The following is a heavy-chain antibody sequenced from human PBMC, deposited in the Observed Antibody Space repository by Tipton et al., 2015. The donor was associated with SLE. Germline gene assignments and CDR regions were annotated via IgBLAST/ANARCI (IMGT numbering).Heavy chain of an antibody. CDR2: IKQDGSEI. J-gene: IGHJ3*02. CDR1: GFTFSSSW. V-gene: IGHV3-7*01. D-gene: IGHD3-16*01. CDR3: ARVTLTPFGAFDI. Sequence: GSLRLSCAASGFTFSSSWMSWVRQAPGKGLEWVASIKQDGSEIHYVDSVKGRFTIPRDNAKNSLYLQMNSLSAEDTAVYYCARVTLTPFGAFDIWGQGTMVTVSS.